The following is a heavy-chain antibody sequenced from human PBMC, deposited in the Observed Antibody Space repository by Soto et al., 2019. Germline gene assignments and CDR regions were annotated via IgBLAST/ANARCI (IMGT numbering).Heavy chain of an antibody. V-gene: IGHV4-61*01. CDR3: ARANIMFDPPPRSHHFYPVMDV. Sequence: SETLSLTCTVSGASVTTFSYYWSWIRQPPGKGLEWIGHLYHTGSTEFNPSFKSRVTISVDASRNQLSLTLTSVTAADTAVYYCARANIMFDPPPRSHHFYPVMDVWARGPRSPSP. D-gene: IGHD3-16*01. CDR1: GASVTTFSYY. CDR2: LYHTGST. J-gene: IGHJ6*02.